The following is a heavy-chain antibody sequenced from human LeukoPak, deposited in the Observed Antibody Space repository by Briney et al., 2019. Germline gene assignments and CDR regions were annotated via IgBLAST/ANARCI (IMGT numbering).Heavy chain of an antibody. V-gene: IGHV1-24*01. CDR2: FDPEDGET. D-gene: IGHD3-3*01. CDR3: ATLVFTIFGVVTSDY. CDR1: GYTLTELS. J-gene: IGHJ4*02. Sequence: ASVKVSCKVSGYTLTELSMHWVRQAPGKGLEWMGGFDPEDGETIYAQKFQGRVTMTEDTSTDTAYMELSSLRSEDTAVYYCATLVFTIFGVVTSDYWGQGTLVTVSS.